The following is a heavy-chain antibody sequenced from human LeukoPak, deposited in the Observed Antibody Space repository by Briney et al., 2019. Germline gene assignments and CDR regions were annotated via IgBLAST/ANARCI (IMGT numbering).Heavy chain of an antibody. V-gene: IGHV1-18*04. D-gene: IGHD6-19*01. Sequence: PGASVKVSCKASGYTFTNYGISWVRQAPGQGLEWMAWISAYNGNTNYAQKFQDRVTMTTDTSTSTASMELRSLTSDDTAVHYCARDSSVAGSFDSWGQGTLVTVSS. CDR1: GYTFTNYG. CDR2: ISAYNGNT. CDR3: ARDSSVAGSFDS. J-gene: IGHJ4*02.